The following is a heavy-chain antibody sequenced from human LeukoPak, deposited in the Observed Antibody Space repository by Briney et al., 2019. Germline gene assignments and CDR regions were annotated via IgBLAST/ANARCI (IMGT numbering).Heavy chain of an antibody. CDR2: IWYDGINE. CDR3: ARDVAKWGRWPDY. D-gene: IGHD7-27*01. Sequence: GRSLRLSCAASGFTFSSYGMHWARQAPGRGLEWVAVIWYDGINEYYADSVKGRFTVSRDNANNTLYLQMNSLRADDTAVYFCARDVAKWGRWPDYWGQGTLVTVSS. V-gene: IGHV3-33*01. J-gene: IGHJ4*02. CDR1: GFTFSSYG.